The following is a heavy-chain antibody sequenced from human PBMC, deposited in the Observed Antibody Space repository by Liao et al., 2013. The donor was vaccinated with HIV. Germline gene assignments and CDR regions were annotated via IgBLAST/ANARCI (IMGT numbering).Heavy chain of an antibody. CDR2: IYTSGNS. CDR1: GGSFSHYY. J-gene: IGHJ4*02. CDR3: ARESPAAVAVDY. D-gene: IGHD6-19*01. V-gene: IGHV4-4*07. Sequence: QVQLQESGPGLVKPSETLSLTCTVSGGSFSHYYWTWIRQPAGKGLEWIGRIYTSGNSNYSPSLKSRVTMSLDTSRNQFSLKLTSVTAADTAVYYCARESPAAVAVDYWGQGALVTVSS.